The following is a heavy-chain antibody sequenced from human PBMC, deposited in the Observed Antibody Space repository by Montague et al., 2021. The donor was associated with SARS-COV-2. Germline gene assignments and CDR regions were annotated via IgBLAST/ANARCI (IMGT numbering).Heavy chain of an antibody. CDR1: GFTFGGYA. V-gene: IGHV3-49*04. CDR2: IRSKAYGGTT. CDR3: ARDRSFFDYLWGY. Sequence: SLRLSCAGSGFTFGGYAMSRVRQAPGKGLEWVGFIRSKAYGGTTEYAXSVRCRFTISRDDSKIIAYLQMNSLKTEDTAVYFCARDRSFFDYLWGYWGQGTLVTVSS. D-gene: IGHD3-16*01. J-gene: IGHJ4*02.